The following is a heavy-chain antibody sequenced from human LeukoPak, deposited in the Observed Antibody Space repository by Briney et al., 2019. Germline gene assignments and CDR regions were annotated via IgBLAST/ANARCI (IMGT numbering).Heavy chain of an antibody. Sequence: SVKVSCKASGGTFSSYAISWVRQAPGQGLEWMGRIIPIFGTANYAQKFQGRVTITTDESTGTAYMELSSLRSEDTAVYYCALTGGYSYTFDYWGQGTLVTVSS. V-gene: IGHV1-69*05. CDR1: GGTFSSYA. D-gene: IGHD5-18*01. J-gene: IGHJ4*02. CDR2: IIPIFGTA. CDR3: ALTGGYSYTFDY.